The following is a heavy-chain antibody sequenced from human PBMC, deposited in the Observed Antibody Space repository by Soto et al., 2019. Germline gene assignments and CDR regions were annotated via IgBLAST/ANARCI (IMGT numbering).Heavy chain of an antibody. J-gene: IGHJ5*02. CDR1: GYTFTGCY. V-gene: IGHV1-2*02. D-gene: IGHD3-3*01. CDR2: INPNSGGT. Sequence: GPSVKVTCKASGYTFTGCYVHWVRQATGQGLEWMGWINPNSGGTNNAQKFQGRVTMPRDTSISTAYMELSRLRSDDTAVYYCARGGFWSGYSNNNWFDPWGQGTLVTVSS. CDR3: ARGGFWSGYSNNNWFDP.